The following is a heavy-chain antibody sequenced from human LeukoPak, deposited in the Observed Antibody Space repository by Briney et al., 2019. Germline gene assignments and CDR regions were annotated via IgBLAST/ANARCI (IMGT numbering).Heavy chain of an antibody. J-gene: IGHJ3*02. D-gene: IGHD1-26*01. CDR1: GGSISSYY. CDR2: TYYSGST. Sequence: SETLSLTCTVSGGSISSYYWSWIRQPPGKGLEWIGYTYYSGSTNYNPSPKSRVTISVDTSKNQFSLKLSSVTAADTAVYYCARVLLSGSYSHVAFDIWGQGTMVTVSS. V-gene: IGHV4-59*01. CDR3: ARVLLSGSYSHVAFDI.